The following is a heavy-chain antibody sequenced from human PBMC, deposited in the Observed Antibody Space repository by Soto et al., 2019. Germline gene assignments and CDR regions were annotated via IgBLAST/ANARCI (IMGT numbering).Heavy chain of an antibody. D-gene: IGHD6-13*01. Sequence: ASVKVSCKASGYTFTSYGISWVRQAPGQGLEWMRWISAYNGNTNYAQKLQGRVTMTTDTSTSTAYMELRSLRSDDTAVYYCARDRQQLADYYYYMDVWGKGTTVTVSS. J-gene: IGHJ6*03. CDR3: ARDRQQLADYYYYMDV. CDR2: ISAYNGNT. V-gene: IGHV1-18*01. CDR1: GYTFTSYG.